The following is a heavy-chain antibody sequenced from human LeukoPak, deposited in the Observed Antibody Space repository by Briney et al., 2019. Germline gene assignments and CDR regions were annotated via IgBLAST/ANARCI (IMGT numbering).Heavy chain of an antibody. CDR3: ARDGDYDSSGYPPTRVDY. D-gene: IGHD3-22*01. V-gene: IGHV1-18*01. Sequence: ASVKVSCKASGYTFTSYGISWVRQAPGQGLEWMGWISAYNGNTNYAQKLQGRVTMTTDTSTSTAYMELRSLRSDDTAVYYCARDGDYDSSGYPPTRVDYWGQGTLVTFSS. CDR2: ISAYNGNT. CDR1: GYTFTSYG. J-gene: IGHJ4*02.